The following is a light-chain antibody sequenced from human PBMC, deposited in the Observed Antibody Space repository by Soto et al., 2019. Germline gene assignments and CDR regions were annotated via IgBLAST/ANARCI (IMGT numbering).Light chain of an antibody. CDR2: GAS. CDR1: QSVSSN. CDR3: QQYNNWWT. V-gene: IGKV3-15*01. Sequence: EIVLTQSPATLSLSPGERATLSCRASQSVSSNLAWYQQKPGQAPRLLIYGASTRATGIPARFSGSGSGKEFTLTISSLQSEDFAVYYCQQYNNWWTFGQGTKVDIK. J-gene: IGKJ1*01.